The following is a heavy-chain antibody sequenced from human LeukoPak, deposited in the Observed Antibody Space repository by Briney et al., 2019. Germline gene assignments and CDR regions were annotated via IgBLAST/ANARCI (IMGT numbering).Heavy chain of an antibody. V-gene: IGHV3-48*04. CDR2: ISSSGITK. CDR1: GFTFSGYS. Sequence: GGSLRLSCASSGFTFSGYSMNWVRQAPCKGLEGVSYISSSGITKYNAESVKGRFTISRDTAKNSLYLQMNGLRAEDTAVHYCARDYCSSTSCRFDYWGQGTLVTVSS. J-gene: IGHJ4*02. CDR3: ARDYCSSTSCRFDY. D-gene: IGHD2-2*01.